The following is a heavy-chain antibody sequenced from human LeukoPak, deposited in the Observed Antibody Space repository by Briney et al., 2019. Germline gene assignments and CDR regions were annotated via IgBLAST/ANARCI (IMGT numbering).Heavy chain of an antibody. D-gene: IGHD3-3*01. CDR2: INHSGST. V-gene: IGHV4-34*01. J-gene: IGHJ5*02. Sequence: SETLSLTCAVYGGSFSGYYWSWIRQPPGKGLEWIGEINHSGSTNYNPSLKSRVTISVDTSKNQFSLKLSSVTAADTAVYYCARDQRGYDFWSGYYAWFDPWGQGTLVTVSS. CDR3: ARDQRGYDFWSGYYAWFDP. CDR1: GGSFSGYY.